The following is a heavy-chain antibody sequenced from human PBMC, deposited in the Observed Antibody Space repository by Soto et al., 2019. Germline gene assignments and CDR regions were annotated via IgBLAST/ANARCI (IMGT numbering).Heavy chain of an antibody. CDR3: ARGKDYGDWDYYYYMDV. CDR1: GGSISSYY. V-gene: IGHV4-59*01. CDR2: IYYSGST. Sequence: SETLSLTCTVSGGSISSYYWSWIRQPPGKGLEWIGYIYYSGSTNYNPSLKSRVTISADTSKNQFSLKLSSVTAADTAVYYCARGKDYGDWDYYYYMDVWGKGTTVTVSS. J-gene: IGHJ6*03. D-gene: IGHD4-17*01.